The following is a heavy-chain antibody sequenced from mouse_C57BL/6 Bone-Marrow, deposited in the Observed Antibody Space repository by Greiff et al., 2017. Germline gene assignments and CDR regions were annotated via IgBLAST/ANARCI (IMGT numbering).Heavy chain of an antibody. D-gene: IGHD1-1*01. V-gene: IGHV14-4*01. CDR1: GFNIKDDY. Sequence: EVQLQESGAELVRPGASVKLSCTASGFNIKDDYMHWVKQRPEQGLEWIGWIDPENGDTEYASKFQGKATITADTSSNTAYLQLSSLTSEDTAVYYCTHFYYCGSSPAWFAYWGQGTLVTVSA. CDR3: THFYYCGSSPAWFAY. CDR2: IDPENGDT. J-gene: IGHJ3*01.